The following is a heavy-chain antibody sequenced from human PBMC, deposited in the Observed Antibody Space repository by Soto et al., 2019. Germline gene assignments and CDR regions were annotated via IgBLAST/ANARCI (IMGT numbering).Heavy chain of an antibody. D-gene: IGHD3-22*01. V-gene: IGHV3-30-3*01. CDR3: ARDPDSSGYYVFDY. CDR2: ISYDGSNK. CDR1: RFTFGSYA. Sequence: PGGSLRLSCAASRFTFGSYAMHWVRQAPGKGLEWVAVISYDGSNKYYADSVKGRFTISRDNSKNTLYLQMNSLRAEDTAVYYCARDPDSSGYYVFDYWGQGTLVTVSS. J-gene: IGHJ4*02.